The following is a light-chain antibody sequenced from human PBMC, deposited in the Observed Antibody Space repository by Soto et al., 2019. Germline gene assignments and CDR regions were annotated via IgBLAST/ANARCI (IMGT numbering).Light chain of an antibody. Sequence: EIMMTQSPGTLSASPGERATLSCRAGQSVSSNLAWYQQKPGQAPRLLIYAVSTRATGIPARFSGSGSGTEFTLTISSLQSEDFAVYYCQQYNKWPLTFGQGTKVEI. V-gene: IGKV3-15*01. CDR3: QQYNKWPLT. CDR1: QSVSSN. J-gene: IGKJ1*01. CDR2: AVS.